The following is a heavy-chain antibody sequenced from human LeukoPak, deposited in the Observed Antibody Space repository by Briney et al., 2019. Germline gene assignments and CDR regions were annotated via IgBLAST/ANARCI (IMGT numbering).Heavy chain of an antibody. CDR3: ASTSSSWYYFDY. CDR1: GFTFSSYE. Sequence: GGSLRLSCAASGFTFSSYEMNWVRQAPGKGLEWVSYISSSGSTLYYADSVKGRFTISRDNAKNSLYLQMNSLRDEDTAVYYCASTSSSWYYFDYWGQGTLVTVSS. V-gene: IGHV3-48*03. CDR2: ISSSGSTL. J-gene: IGHJ4*02. D-gene: IGHD6-13*01.